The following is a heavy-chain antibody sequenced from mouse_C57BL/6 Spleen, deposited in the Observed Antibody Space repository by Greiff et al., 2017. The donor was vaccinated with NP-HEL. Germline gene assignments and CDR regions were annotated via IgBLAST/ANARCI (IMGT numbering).Heavy chain of an antibody. J-gene: IGHJ2*01. D-gene: IGHD3-2*02. V-gene: IGHV1-50*01. Sequence: VQLQQPGAELVKPGASVKLSCKASGYTFTSYWMQWVKQRPGQGLEWIGEIDPSDSYTNYNQKFKGKATLTVDTSSSTADMQLSSLTSEDSAVYYCARGGSSGPGSFDYWGQGTTLTVSS. CDR2: IDPSDSYT. CDR1: GYTFTSYW. CDR3: ARGGSSGPGSFDY.